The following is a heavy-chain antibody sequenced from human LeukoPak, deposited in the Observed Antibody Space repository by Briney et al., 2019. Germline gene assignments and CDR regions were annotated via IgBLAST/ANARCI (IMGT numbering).Heavy chain of an antibody. CDR2: IYSGMPSQYNPS. CDR1: GASLSSGDYD. V-gene: IGHV4-61*02. CDR3: ARDRQESGVRVSSFEH. Sequence: PSETLSLTCIVSGASLSSGDYDWSWIRQPAGKGLEWVGRIYSGMPSQYNPSQQYRPSLMSRIPMSRDRSTHQFSLSIHSVTAADTAMYYCARDRQESGVRVSSFEHWGQGIPVTVSS. J-gene: IGHJ4*02. D-gene: IGHD2-15*01.